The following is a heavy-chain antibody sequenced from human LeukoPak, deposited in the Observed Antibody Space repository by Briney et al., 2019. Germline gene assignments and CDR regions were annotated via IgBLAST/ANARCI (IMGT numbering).Heavy chain of an antibody. CDR2: ITTKGDTT. D-gene: IGHD2-21*02. CDR1: GFTFSTYA. J-gene: IGHJ6*04. Sequence: GGSLRLSCAASGFTFSTYAMHWVRQAPGKGLEYVSAITTKGDTTYYADSVRGRFTISRDNSKSTLYLQMGGLGAEDMAVYYCARGKGVSCGGDCSPTDVWGKGTTVTVSS. CDR3: ARGKGVSCGGDCSPTDV. V-gene: IGHV3-64*02.